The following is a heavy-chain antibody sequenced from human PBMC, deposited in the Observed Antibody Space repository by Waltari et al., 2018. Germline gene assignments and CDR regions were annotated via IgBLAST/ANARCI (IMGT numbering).Heavy chain of an antibody. CDR1: GGSISSGDYY. D-gene: IGHD5-12*01. V-gene: IGHV4-31*03. CDR2: IYYSGST. J-gene: IGHJ4*02. Sequence: QVQLQESGPGLVKPSQTLSLTCTVSGGSISSGDYYWSWIRQHPGKGLEWIGYIYYSGSTYYNPSLKSRLTISVDTSKNQFSLRLSSVTAADTAIYYCASSLYSGTYPLDYWGQGTLVTVSS. CDR3: ASSLYSGTYPLDY.